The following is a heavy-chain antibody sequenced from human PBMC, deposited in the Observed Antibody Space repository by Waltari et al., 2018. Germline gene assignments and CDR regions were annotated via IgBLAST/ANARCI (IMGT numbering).Heavy chain of an antibody. J-gene: IGHJ4*02. CDR1: GLPVTINY. V-gene: IGHV3-66*01. CDR3: ARVGASAAGPYDY. Sequence: EVQLVESGGGLVHLGGSLRLSCAASGLPVTINYMSWVRQAPGKGLEGVSFIDSGAGTKYADSVKGRFTVSRDTSKNTVYLQMNSLREDTAVYFCARVGASAAGPYDYWGQGTLVTVSS. CDR2: IDSGAGT. D-gene: IGHD3-16*01.